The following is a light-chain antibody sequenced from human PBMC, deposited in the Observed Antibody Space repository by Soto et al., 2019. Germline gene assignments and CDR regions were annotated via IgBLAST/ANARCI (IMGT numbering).Light chain of an antibody. Sequence: EIVMTQSPATLSVSPGEGATLSCKASQNVYNNLAWYQQRPGQPPTLLIYDASTRATGISARFSGSGYGTEFTLTISSLQSEDFAVYFCQQCRNWPLTFGGGTKVDNK. V-gene: IGKV3-15*01. J-gene: IGKJ4*01. CDR3: QQCRNWPLT. CDR1: QNVYNN. CDR2: DAS.